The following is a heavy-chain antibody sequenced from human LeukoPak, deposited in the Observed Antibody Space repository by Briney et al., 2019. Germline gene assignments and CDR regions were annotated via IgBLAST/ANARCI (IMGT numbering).Heavy chain of an antibody. CDR3: ARGIINKSGITIFGVVPFDI. CDR1: GGSISSGGYY. V-gene: IGHV4-31*03. J-gene: IGHJ3*02. CDR2: IYYSGST. Sequence: PSETLSLTCTVSGGSISSGGYYWSWIRQHPGKGLEWIVYIYYSGSTYYNPSLKSRVTISVDTSKNQFSLKPSSVTAADTAVYYCARGIINKSGITIFGVVPFDIWGQGTMVTVSS. D-gene: IGHD3-3*01.